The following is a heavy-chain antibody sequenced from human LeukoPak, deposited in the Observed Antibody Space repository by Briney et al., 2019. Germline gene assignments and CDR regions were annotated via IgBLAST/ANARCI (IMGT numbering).Heavy chain of an antibody. CDR1: GCPISSYY. CDR2: IYYSGST. Sequence: SETLSLTCTVSGCPISSYYWSWIRQPPGKGLEWIGYIYYSGSTNYNPSLKSRVTISVDTSKNQFSLKLSSVTAADTAVYYCASGRLRLGELSSWGQGTLVTVSS. J-gene: IGHJ5*02. V-gene: IGHV4-59*01. D-gene: IGHD3-16*02. CDR3: ASGRLRLGELSS.